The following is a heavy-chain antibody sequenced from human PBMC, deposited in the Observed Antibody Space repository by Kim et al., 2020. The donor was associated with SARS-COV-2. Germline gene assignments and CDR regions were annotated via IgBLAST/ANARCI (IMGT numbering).Heavy chain of an antibody. J-gene: IGHJ1*01. CDR1: GFTFNDSG. D-gene: IGHD6-13*01. Sequence: GGSLRLSCAASGFTFNDSGMNWARQAPGKGLEWISRIGRDGDSETTDYAAPVRGRFTIERDKSKHTLYLKMDGLKTEDTAVYYCTTVGGHRSSSLEFWGRGTLVTVSS. V-gene: IGHV3-15*04. CDR3: TTVGGHRSSSLEF. CDR2: IGRDGDSETT.